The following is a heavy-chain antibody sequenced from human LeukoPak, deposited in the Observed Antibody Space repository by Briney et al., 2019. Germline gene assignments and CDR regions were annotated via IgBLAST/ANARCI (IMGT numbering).Heavy chain of an antibody. J-gene: IGHJ5*02. CDR1: GFTFSSYG. V-gene: IGHV3-33*01. CDR2: IWYDGSNK. CDR3: ARVRRVSYNWFDP. Sequence: SLRLSCAASGFTFSSYGMHWVRQAPGKGLEWVAVIWYDGSNKYYADSVKGRFTISRDNSKNMLYLQMNSLRAEDTAVYYCARVRRVSYNWFDPWGQGTLVTVSS. D-gene: IGHD2-8*01.